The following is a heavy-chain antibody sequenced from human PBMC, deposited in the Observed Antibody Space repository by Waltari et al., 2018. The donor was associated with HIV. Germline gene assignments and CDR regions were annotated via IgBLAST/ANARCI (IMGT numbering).Heavy chain of an antibody. D-gene: IGHD5-18*01. CDR2: IVVGSGNT. CDR1: GFTFTSSA. V-gene: IGHV1-58*01. Sequence: QMQLVQSGPEVKKPGTSVKVYCKAYGFTFTSSALQWVRQARGQRLEWIGWIVVGSGNTNYAQKFQERVTITRDMSTSTAYMELSSLRSEDTAVYYCAADLYSYGTYYYYGMDVWGQGTTVTVSS. CDR3: AADLYSYGTYYYYGMDV. J-gene: IGHJ6*02.